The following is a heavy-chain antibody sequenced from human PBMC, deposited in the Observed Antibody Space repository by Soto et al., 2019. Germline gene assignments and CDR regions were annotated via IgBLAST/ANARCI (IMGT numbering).Heavy chain of an antibody. J-gene: IGHJ4*02. CDR2: ISYDGTDE. D-gene: IGHD1-1*01. CDR3: AKQESDWNDRFDY. Sequence: QVQLVESGGGVVQPGRSLRLSCAASGFSFSSYGMHWVRQAPGKGLEWVAMISYDGTDEYYADSVKGRFTISRDNSKNAVYLGMSSLRAAATAVYSCAKQESDWNDRFDYWGQGPLVPVS. CDR1: GFSFSSYG. V-gene: IGHV3-30*18.